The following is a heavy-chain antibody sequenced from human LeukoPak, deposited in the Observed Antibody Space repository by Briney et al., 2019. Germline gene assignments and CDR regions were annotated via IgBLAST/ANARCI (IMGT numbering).Heavy chain of an antibody. D-gene: IGHD5/OR15-5a*01. Sequence: PGGSLRLSCVVSGFTFSSYEMNWVRQAPGKGLKWVSYINSGGSPIYYADSVKGRFTISRDNAKNSLYLQMNNLRAEDTAVYYCTRDHPGSTGYFDLWGRGTPVTVSS. V-gene: IGHV3-48*03. CDR1: GFTFSSYE. CDR3: TRDHPGSTGYFDL. J-gene: IGHJ2*01. CDR2: INSGGSPI.